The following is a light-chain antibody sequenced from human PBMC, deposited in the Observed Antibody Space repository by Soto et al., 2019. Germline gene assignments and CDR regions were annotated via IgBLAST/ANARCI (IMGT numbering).Light chain of an antibody. J-gene: IGKJ1*01. CDR1: QVIRND. V-gene: IGKV1-6*01. CDR2: AGS. CDR3: LQDYNYPLT. Sequence: IQMTQSPSSLSASVVDRVTITCRASQVIRNDLGWYQQKPGKAPNLLIYAGSILQSGVPSRFSGSGSGTDFTLTISSLQPEDFATYYCLQDYNYPLTFGQGTKVDIK.